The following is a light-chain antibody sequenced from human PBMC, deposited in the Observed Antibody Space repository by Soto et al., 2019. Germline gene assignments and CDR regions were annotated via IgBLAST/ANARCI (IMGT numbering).Light chain of an antibody. CDR3: QQYNTFLT. V-gene: IGKV1-5*03. CDR1: QTISSW. J-gene: IGKJ4*01. CDR2: KAS. Sequence: DIQLTQSPSTIVRSVGDTITLTSRASQTISSWLAWYQQQPGKAPKLLIYKASTLKSGVPSRFSGSGSGTEFTLTISSLQPDDFATYYCQQYNTFLTFGGGTKVDIK.